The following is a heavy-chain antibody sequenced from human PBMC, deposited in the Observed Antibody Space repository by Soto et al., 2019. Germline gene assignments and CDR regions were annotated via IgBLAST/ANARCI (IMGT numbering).Heavy chain of an antibody. V-gene: IGHV3-11*05. Sequence: QVHLVESGGGLVRPGGSLRLSCTTSGFTFEDYYMSWVRQAPGAGLEWISYVSSSGNYKNYADSVKGRFTISRDNTNNSLHLQMNSVRADDTAMYYCTRGKLNPDFWSQGILVIVSS. D-gene: IGHD1-1*01. CDR1: GFTFEDYY. CDR3: TRGKLNPDF. J-gene: IGHJ4*02. CDR2: VSSSGNYK.